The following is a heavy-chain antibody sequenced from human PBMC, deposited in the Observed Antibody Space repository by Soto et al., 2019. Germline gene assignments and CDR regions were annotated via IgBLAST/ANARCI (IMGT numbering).Heavy chain of an antibody. D-gene: IGHD5-18*01. CDR1: GGSISSSSYY. Sequence: PSETLSLTCTVSGGSISSSSYYWSWIRQHPGKGLEWIGYIYYSGSTYYNPSLKSRVTISVDTSKNQFSLKLSSVTAADTAVYYCASSSSMNTAMVDYWGQGTLVTVSS. CDR3: ASSSSMNTAMVDY. J-gene: IGHJ4*02. CDR2: IYYSGST. V-gene: IGHV4-31*03.